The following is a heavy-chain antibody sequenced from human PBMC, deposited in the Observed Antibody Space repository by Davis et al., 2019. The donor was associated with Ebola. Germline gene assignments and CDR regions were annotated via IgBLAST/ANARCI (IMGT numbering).Heavy chain of an antibody. D-gene: IGHD6-13*01. Sequence: PGGSLRLSCLASGFTFSSYDMQWVRQTAGEGLEWVSSIGTDVDPHYADPSKGRFTISRENAKNPLYLQMNYLNAGDTALYYCAREDSSTWRLGFAFDVWGQGTVVTVSS. CDR1: GFTFSSYD. V-gene: IGHV3-13*05. CDR2: IGTDVDP. J-gene: IGHJ3*01. CDR3: AREDSSTWRLGFAFDV.